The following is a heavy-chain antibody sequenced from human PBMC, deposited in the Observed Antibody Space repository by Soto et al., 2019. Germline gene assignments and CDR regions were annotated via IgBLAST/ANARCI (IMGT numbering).Heavy chain of an antibody. CDR3: ALTDLGESWFDL. V-gene: IGHV4-30-4*01. CDR1: GASVSSGVYS. J-gene: IGHJ5*02. Sequence: SETLSLTCTVSGASVSSGVYSWSWIRQPPEKGLEWIGYISDSGTTHYNPSLKSRIAISTDTSKNQFSLKLNSVTAADTAVYYCALTDLGESWFDLWGQGTLVTVSS. D-gene: IGHD3-16*01. CDR2: ISDSGTT.